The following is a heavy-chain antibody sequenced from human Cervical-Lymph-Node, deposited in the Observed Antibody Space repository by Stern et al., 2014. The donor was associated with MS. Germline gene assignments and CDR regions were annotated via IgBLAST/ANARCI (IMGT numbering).Heavy chain of an antibody. CDR1: GFTLDDYA. D-gene: IGHD3-16*01. Sequence: EVQLVQSGGGLVQPGRSLRLSCEASGFTLDDYAMHWVRQGPGKGLEWVSGISWNSGKIGYADSEKGRFTISRDNAKNSLYLQMNSLRAEDTALYYCAKPLYHSYGMDVWGQGTTVTVSS. CDR3: AKPLYHSYGMDV. J-gene: IGHJ6*02. V-gene: IGHV3-9*01. CDR2: ISWNSGKI.